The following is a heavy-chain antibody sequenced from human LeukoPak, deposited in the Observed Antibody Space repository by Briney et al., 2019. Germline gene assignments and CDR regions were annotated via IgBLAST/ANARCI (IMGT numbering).Heavy chain of an antibody. CDR3: ARGQFSWGGGGSRSTTWYYGMDV. D-gene: IGHD2-15*01. V-gene: IGHV3-21*01. Sequence: PGGSLRLSCAASGFTFSSYSMNWVRQAPGKGLEWVSSISSSSSYIYYADSVKGRFTISRDNAKNSLYLQMNSLRAEDTAVYYCARGQFSWGGGGSRSTTWYYGMDVWGQGTTVTVSS. J-gene: IGHJ6*02. CDR1: GFTFSSYS. CDR2: ISSSSSYI.